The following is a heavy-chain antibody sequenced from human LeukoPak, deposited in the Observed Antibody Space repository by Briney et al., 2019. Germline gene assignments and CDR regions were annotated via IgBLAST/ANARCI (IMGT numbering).Heavy chain of an antibody. V-gene: IGHV1-8*01. CDR2: MNPNSGNT. CDR3: ARVRAAAGSRRNWFDP. Sequence: ASVKVSCKASGYTFTSYDISWVRQATGQGLEWMGWMNPNSGNTGYAQKFQGRVTMTRNTSISTAYMELSSLRSEDTAVYYCARVRAAAGSRRNWFDPWGQGTLVTVSS. J-gene: IGHJ5*02. D-gene: IGHD6-13*01. CDR1: GYTFTSYD.